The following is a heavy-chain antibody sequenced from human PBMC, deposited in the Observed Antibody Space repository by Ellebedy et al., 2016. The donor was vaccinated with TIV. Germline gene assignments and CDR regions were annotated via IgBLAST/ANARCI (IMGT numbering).Heavy chain of an antibody. CDR1: GFNFSHFA. J-gene: IGHJ3*01. V-gene: IGHV3-23*01. Sequence: GESLKISXVASGFNFSHFAMSWVRQTPGKRPEWVSVISATGGSTYYAPSVKGRFTISRDNSNNMVYLQMSSLRPDDTALYLCARGGGWDRAADAFEVWGQGTMVTVSS. D-gene: IGHD6-19*01. CDR3: ARGGGWDRAADAFEV. CDR2: ISATGGST.